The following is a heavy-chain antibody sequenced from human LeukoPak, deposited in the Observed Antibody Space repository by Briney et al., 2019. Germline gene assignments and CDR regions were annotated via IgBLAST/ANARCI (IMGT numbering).Heavy chain of an antibody. J-gene: IGHJ4*02. CDR1: GFTFSSYA. V-gene: IGHV3-30*02. D-gene: IGHD3-22*01. Sequence: GGSLRLSCAASGFTFSSYAMHWLRQAPGKGLDWVAFIRFDATIKDYADSVKGRFTISRDNSKNTLYLQMNSLRAEDTAIYYCAKVSPINPSGYLDYWGQGTLVTVSS. CDR2: IRFDATIK. CDR3: AKVSPINPSGYLDY.